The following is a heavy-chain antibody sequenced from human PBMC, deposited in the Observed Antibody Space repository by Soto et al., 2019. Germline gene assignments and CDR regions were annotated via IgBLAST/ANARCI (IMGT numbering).Heavy chain of an antibody. Sequence: EVQVVESGGGLVQSGGSLGPSGATSGFGLGAGYWSWVRQPPGKGREWVSVIYAAGHTYYPDSVKGRFIISRDKSENTVYLQMNSLRAEDTAMYYCARGRVTSGTYYMDVWGKGTTVTVSS. V-gene: IGHV3-66*01. D-gene: IGHD4-4*01. J-gene: IGHJ6*04. CDR1: GFGLGAGY. CDR3: ARGRVTSGTYYMDV. CDR2: IYAAGHT.